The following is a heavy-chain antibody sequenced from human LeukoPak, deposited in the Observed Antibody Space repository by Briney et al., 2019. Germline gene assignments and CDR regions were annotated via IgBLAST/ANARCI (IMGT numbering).Heavy chain of an antibody. J-gene: IGHJ4*02. V-gene: IGHV3-23*01. D-gene: IGHD3-22*01. CDR2: ISDSGGST. CDR3: AKRGVVIRVILVGFHKQAYYFDS. CDR1: GITLSNYG. Sequence: GGSLRLSCAVSGITLSNYGMSWVRQAPGRGLEWVAGISDSGGSTTYAASVKGRFTISRDNPKNTLYLQMNSLRVEDTAVYFCAKRGVVIRVILVGFHKQAYYFDSWGQGALVTVSS.